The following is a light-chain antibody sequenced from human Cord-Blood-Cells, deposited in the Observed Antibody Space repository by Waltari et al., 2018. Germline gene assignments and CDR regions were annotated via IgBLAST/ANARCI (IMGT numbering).Light chain of an antibody. CDR2: DAS. CDR3: QQRLT. J-gene: IGKJ4*01. Sequence: DIVLTQSPATLSLTPGERATLSCRASQGVSSYLAWYQQKPGQAPRLLIYDASNRATGIPARFSGSGPGTDFTLTISSLEPEDFAVYYCQQRLTFGGGTKVEIK. CDR1: QGVSSY. V-gene: IGKV3D-11*01.